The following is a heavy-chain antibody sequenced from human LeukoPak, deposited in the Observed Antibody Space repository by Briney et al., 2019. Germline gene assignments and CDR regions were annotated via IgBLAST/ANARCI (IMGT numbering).Heavy chain of an antibody. D-gene: IGHD3-22*01. CDR2: FDPEDGET. Sequence: GASVKVSCKVSGYTLTELSMHWVRQAPGKGLEWMGGFDPEDGETIYAQKFQGRVTMTTDTSTSTAYMELRSLRSDDTAVYYCARDQYYDSKGWFDPWGQGTLVTVSS. CDR3: ARDQYYDSKGWFDP. CDR1: GYTLTELS. J-gene: IGHJ5*02. V-gene: IGHV1-24*01.